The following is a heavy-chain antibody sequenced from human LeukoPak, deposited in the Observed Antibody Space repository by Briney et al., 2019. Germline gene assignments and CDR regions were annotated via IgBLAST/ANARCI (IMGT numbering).Heavy chain of an antibody. CDR2: IYPRDSDT. CDR1: GYSFANKW. D-gene: IGHD3-22*01. V-gene: IGHV5-51*01. Sequence: GESLKISCEASGYSFANKWIGWVRQMPRKGLEWMGIIYPRDSDTRYSPSFQGRVTISADKSINTAYLQWSSLEASDTAIYYCVRHNYYDTRGYYTLAYWGQGTLVTVSS. CDR3: VRHNYYDTRGYYTLAY. J-gene: IGHJ4*02.